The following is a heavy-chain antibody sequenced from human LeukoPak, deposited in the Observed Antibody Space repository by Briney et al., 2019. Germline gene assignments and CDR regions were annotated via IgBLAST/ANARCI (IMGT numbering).Heavy chain of an antibody. CDR2: INPNSGGT. J-gene: IGHJ6*03. D-gene: IGHD5-18*01. CDR1: GYTFTAYY. Sequence: ASVKVSCKASGYTFTAYYMHWVRQAPGQGLEWMGWINPNSGGTNYAQKFQGRVTMTRDTSISTAYMELRRLRSDDTAVYYCARGHRYGFLSGDHYYYYMDVWGKGTSVTISS. CDR3: ARGHRYGFLSGDHYYYYMDV. V-gene: IGHV1-2*02.